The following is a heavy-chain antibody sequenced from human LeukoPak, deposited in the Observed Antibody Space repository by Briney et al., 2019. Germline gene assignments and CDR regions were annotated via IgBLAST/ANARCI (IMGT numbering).Heavy chain of an antibody. J-gene: IGHJ4*02. Sequence: PGGSLRLSCAASGFAFSDYYMTWIRQAPGKGLEWVSYISDRGTAIYYADSVKGRFTMSRDNAKNSLFLQMNSLRAEDTAVYYCARDNLVVPAAIRLDYWGQGTLVTVSS. CDR3: ARDNLVVPAAIRLDY. CDR1: GFAFSDYY. CDR2: ISDRGTAI. V-gene: IGHV3-11*01. D-gene: IGHD2-2*01.